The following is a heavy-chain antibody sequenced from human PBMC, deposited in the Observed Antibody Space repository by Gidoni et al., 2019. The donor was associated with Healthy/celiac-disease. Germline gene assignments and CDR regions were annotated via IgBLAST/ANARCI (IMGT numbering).Heavy chain of an antibody. D-gene: IGHD2-15*01. V-gene: IGHV4-34*01. CDR3: ARTHCSGGSCPRSFYYGMDV. Sequence: QVQLQQWGAGLLKPSETLSLTCAVYGGSFSGYYWSWIRQPPGKGLEWIGEINHSGSTNYNPSLKSRVTISVDTSKNQFSLKLSSVTAADTAVYYCARTHCSGGSCPRSFYYGMDVWGQGTTVTVSS. J-gene: IGHJ6*02. CDR2: INHSGST. CDR1: GGSFSGYY.